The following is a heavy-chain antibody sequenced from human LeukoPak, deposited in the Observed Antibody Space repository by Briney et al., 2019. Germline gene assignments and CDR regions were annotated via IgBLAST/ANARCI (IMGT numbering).Heavy chain of an antibody. CDR3: ARELRLGELSLYYFDY. Sequence: PSETLSLTCTVSGGSFSSGSYCWSWIRQPPGKGLEWIGYIYYSGSTNYNPSLKSRVTISVDTSKNQFSLKLSSVTAADTAVYYCARELRLGELSLYYFDYWGQGTLVTVSS. V-gene: IGHV4-61*01. CDR1: GGSFSSGSYC. CDR2: IYYSGST. D-gene: IGHD3-16*02. J-gene: IGHJ4*02.